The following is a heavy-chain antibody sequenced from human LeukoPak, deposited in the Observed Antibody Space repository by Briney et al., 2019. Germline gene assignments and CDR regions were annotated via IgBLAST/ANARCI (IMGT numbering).Heavy chain of an antibody. CDR1: RFTFRTYG. CDR3: ARSITVVGGLDTFDI. D-gene: IGHD3-10*01. CDR2: ISSGGSYI. Sequence: GGSLRLSCAASRFTFRTYGMHWVRQAPGKGLEWVSSISSGGSYIFYADSVKGRSTISRDNAKNSLYLQMHSLRVEDTAVYYCARSITVVGGLDTFDIWGQGTLVTVSS. V-gene: IGHV3-21*01. J-gene: IGHJ3*02.